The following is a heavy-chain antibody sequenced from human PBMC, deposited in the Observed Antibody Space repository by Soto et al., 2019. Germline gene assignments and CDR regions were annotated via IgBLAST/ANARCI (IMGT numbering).Heavy chain of an antibody. CDR1: GFTFSNYG. CDR3: AKSRDAYNFYFYYGMDV. J-gene: IGHJ6*02. V-gene: IGHV3-30*18. D-gene: IGHD2-2*01. Sequence: QVQLVESGGGVVQAGRSLRLSCAASGFTFSNYGMHWVRQTPGKGLEWVALILYDGSNKYYADSVKGRFTISRDNSKNTLYLQVSSLRAEDTAVYYCAKSRDAYNFYFYYGMDVWGQGTTVIVSS. CDR2: ILYDGSNK.